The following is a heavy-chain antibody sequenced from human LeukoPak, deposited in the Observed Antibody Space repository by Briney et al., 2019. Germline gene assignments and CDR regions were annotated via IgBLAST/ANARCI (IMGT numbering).Heavy chain of an antibody. CDR2: IYTSGST. J-gene: IGHJ4*02. V-gene: IGHV4-4*07. CDR1: GGSISSYY. CDR3: ARALDTWSALDY. D-gene: IGHD5-18*01. Sequence: SETLSLTCTVSGGSISSYYWSWIRQPAGKGLEWFGRIYTSGSTNYNPSLKSRVTMSVDTSKNQFSLKQSSVTAADTAVYYCARALDTWSALDYWGLGTLVSVSS.